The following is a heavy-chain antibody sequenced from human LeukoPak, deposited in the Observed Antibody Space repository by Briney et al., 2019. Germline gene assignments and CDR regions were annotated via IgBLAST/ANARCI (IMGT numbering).Heavy chain of an antibody. CDR3: ARGVERFLEWLSFYYFDY. Sequence: PSETLSLTCTVSGGSISSGDYYWSWIRQPPGKGLEWIGYIYYSGSTYYNPSLKSRVTIPVDTSKNQFSLKLSSVTAADTAVYYCARGVERFLEWLSFYYFDYWGQGTLVTVSS. CDR1: GGSISSGDYY. J-gene: IGHJ4*02. CDR2: IYYSGST. V-gene: IGHV4-30-4*01. D-gene: IGHD3-3*01.